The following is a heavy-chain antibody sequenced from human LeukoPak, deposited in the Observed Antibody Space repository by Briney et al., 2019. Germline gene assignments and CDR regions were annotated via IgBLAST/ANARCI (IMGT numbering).Heavy chain of an antibody. CDR1: GFTFDDYG. CDR2: ISSIDSTI. CDR3: ARDLDGAVAFDI. J-gene: IGHJ3*02. Sequence: GGSLRLSCAASGFTFDDYGMSWVRQAPGEGLEWVSYISSIDSTIYYADSVQGRFTISRDNAKNSLYLLMNSLRAEDTAVYYCARDLDGAVAFDIWGQGTMVTVSS. V-gene: IGHV3-48*01. D-gene: IGHD1-1*01.